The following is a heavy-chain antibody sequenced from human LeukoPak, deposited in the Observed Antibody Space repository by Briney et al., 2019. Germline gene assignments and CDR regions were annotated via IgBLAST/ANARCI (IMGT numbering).Heavy chain of an antibody. CDR3: ARDYGDYVRPDAFDI. J-gene: IGHJ3*02. Sequence: SETLSLTCTVSGGFISSYYWNWIRQPAGKGLEWIGRIYTSGSTNYSPSLKSRVTMSVDTSKNQFSLKLSSVTAADTAVYYCARDYGDYVRPDAFDIWGQGTMVTVSS. CDR1: GGFISSYY. CDR2: IYTSGST. V-gene: IGHV4-4*07. D-gene: IGHD4-17*01.